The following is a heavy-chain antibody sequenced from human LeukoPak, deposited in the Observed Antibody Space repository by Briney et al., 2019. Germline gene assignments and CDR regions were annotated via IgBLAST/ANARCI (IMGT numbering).Heavy chain of an antibody. J-gene: IGHJ4*02. V-gene: IGHV3-7*01. CDR3: ARDQNWNGGSN. Sequence: PGGSLRLSCAASGFIFSTYWMAWVRQAPGKGLEWVANIKEDGSDKNYVVSMKGRFTISRDNAKNSLYLQMNSLRAEDTAVYYCARDQNWNGGSNWGQGTLVTVSS. CDR2: IKEDGSDK. CDR1: GFIFSTYW. D-gene: IGHD1-1*01.